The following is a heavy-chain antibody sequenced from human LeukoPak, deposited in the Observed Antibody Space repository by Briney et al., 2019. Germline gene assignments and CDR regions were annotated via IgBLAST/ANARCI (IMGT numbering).Heavy chain of an antibody. D-gene: IGHD2-8*01. CDR3: PRGHPPQCTNGVCYSYYMDV. J-gene: IGHJ6*03. CDR2: MNPNSGNT. V-gene: IGHV1-8*01. Sequence: GASVKVSCKASGYTFSSYDINWVRQATGQGLEWMGWMNPNSGNTGYAQKFQGRVTMTRNTSISTAYMELSSLRSEDTAVYYCPRGHPPQCTNGVCYSYYMDVWGKGTTVTVSS. CDR1: GYTFSSYD.